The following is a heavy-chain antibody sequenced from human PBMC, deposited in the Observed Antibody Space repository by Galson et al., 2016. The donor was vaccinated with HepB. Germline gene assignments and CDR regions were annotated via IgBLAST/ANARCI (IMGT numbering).Heavy chain of an antibody. D-gene: IGHD6-19*01. CDR3: ARVRWLEPLDY. V-gene: IGHV3-21*01. J-gene: IGHJ4*02. Sequence: SLRLSCAASGFTFSSHAMNWVRQAPGKGLEWVSYISSSSSYIYYADAVKGRFIISRDNAKKSPYLQMNSLRDEDTAVYYCARVRWLEPLDYWGQGTLVTVSS. CDR1: GFTFSSHA. CDR2: ISSSSSYI.